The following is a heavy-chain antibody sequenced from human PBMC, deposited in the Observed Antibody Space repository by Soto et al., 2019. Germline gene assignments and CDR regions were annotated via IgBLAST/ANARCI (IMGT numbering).Heavy chain of an antibody. D-gene: IGHD6-13*01. CDR3: ARDGGIAAAEGWFDP. Sequence: SVKVSCKASGGTFSSYAISLVRQAPGQGIEWMGGIIPIXXTXXXXXKXXGRVTITADESTSTAYMELSSLRSEDTAVYYCARDGGIAAAEGWFDPWGQGTLVTVSS. CDR2: IIPIXXTX. CDR1: GGTFSSYA. J-gene: IGHJ5*02. V-gene: IGHV1-69*13.